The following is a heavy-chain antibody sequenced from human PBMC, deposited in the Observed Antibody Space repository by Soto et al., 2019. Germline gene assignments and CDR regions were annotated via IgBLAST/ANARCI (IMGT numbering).Heavy chain of an antibody. V-gene: IGHV1-69*13. Sequence: SVKVSCKASGGTFSSYAISWVRQAPGQGLEWMGGIIPIFGTANYAQKFQGRVTITADESTSTAYMELSSLRSEDTAVYYCARGYCSSTSCYPTGHYYYYGMDVWGQGTTVPVSS. J-gene: IGHJ6*02. D-gene: IGHD2-2*01. CDR3: ARGYCSSTSCYPTGHYYYYGMDV. CDR1: GGTFSSYA. CDR2: IIPIFGTA.